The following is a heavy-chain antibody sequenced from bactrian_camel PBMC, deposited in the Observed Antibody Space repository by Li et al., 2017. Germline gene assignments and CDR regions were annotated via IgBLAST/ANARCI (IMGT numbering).Heavy chain of an antibody. D-gene: IGHD6*01. V-gene: IGHV3S7*01. CDR1: GFTFSSYG. CDR3: AADRYGGSWGKSFRY. CDR2: IYSDGSST. Sequence: HVQLVESGGGLVQPGGSLRLSCAASGFTFSSYGMSWVRQAPGKGLEWVSGIYSDGSSTYYPDSVKGRFTISRDNAKNTLYLQMNSLKPEDTAVYYCAADRYGGSWGKSFRYWGQGTQVTVS. J-gene: IGHJ6*01.